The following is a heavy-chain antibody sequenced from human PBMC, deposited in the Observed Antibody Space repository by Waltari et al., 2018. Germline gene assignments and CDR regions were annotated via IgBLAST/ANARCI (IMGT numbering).Heavy chain of an antibody. Sequence: QLQLQESGPGVVKPSETLSLTCHVSSGSLSIDNAYWGWIRQPPGKGLEWIGTLYYTGSTFYNPSLNSRVTISVDTLKNQFSLKLSSVTAADTAVYYCAREADYYDSSAYVGWGQGTLVTVSS. CDR2: LYYTGST. V-gene: IGHV4-39*02. J-gene: IGHJ4*02. CDR1: SGSLSIDNAY. CDR3: AREADYYDSSAYVG. D-gene: IGHD3-22*01.